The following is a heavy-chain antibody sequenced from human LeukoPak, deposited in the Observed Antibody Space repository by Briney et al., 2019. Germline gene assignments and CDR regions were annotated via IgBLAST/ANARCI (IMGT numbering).Heavy chain of an antibody. CDR3: ARKRVAAGTYDY. V-gene: IGHV3-74*01. CDR1: GFTFSSYW. J-gene: IGHJ4*02. CDR2: INSDGSST. D-gene: IGHD6-13*01. Sequence: PGGSLRLSCAASGFTFSSYWMHWVRQAPGKGLVWVSRINSDGSSTNYADSVKGRFTISRDNAKNTLYLQMNSLRAEDTAVYYCARKRVAAGTYDYWGQGTLVTVSS.